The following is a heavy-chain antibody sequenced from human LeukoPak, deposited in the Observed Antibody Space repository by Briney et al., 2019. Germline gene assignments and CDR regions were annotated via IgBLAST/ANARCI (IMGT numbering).Heavy chain of an antibody. Sequence: SQTLSLTCTVSGGSISSGSYYWSWIRQPAGKGLEWIGRIYTSGSTNYNPSPKSRVTISVDTSKNQFSLKLSSVTAADTAVYYCAGEHYYDSSGYQPFDYWGQGTLVTVSS. CDR2: IYTSGST. CDR3: AGEHYYDSSGYQPFDY. D-gene: IGHD3-22*01. V-gene: IGHV4-61*02. J-gene: IGHJ4*01. CDR1: GGSISSGSYY.